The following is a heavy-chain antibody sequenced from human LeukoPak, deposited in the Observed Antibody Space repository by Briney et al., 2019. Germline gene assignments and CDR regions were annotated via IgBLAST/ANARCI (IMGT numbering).Heavy chain of an antibody. CDR2: IIPIFGTA. Sequence: ASVKVSCKASGYSLTSYALNWVRQAPGQGFEWMGGIIPIFGTANYAQKFQGRVTITADESTSTAYMELSSLRSEDTAVYYCARSSSSWYYFDYWGQGTLVTVSS. V-gene: IGHV1-69*13. J-gene: IGHJ4*02. CDR3: ARSSSSWYYFDY. CDR1: GYSLTSYA. D-gene: IGHD6-13*01.